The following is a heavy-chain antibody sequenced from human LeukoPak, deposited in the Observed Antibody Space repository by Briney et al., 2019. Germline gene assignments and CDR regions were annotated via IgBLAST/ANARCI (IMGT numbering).Heavy chain of an antibody. CDR1: GFTFSDFG. CDR3: ARDSFYSYHSSYYYLRYFDY. D-gene: IGHD3-22*01. V-gene: IGHV3-33*01. J-gene: IGHJ4*01. CDR2: IWYNETNK. Sequence: GGSLRLSCAASGFTFSDFGMHWVRQAPGKGLEWVALIWYNETNKYYADSVKGRFIISGDSSKNTLYLQMNSLRADDTAVYYCARDSFYSYHSSYYYLRYFDYWGHGTLVTVSS.